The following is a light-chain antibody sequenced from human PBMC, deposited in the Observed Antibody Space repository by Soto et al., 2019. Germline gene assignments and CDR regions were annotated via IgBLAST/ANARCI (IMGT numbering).Light chain of an antibody. CDR1: SSNIGGNY. CDR2: DNH. Sequence: QAVVTQPPSVSAAPGQRVTISCSGSSSNIGGNYFSWYQVVPRTAPKLLIYDNHKRHSGVPDRFSGSKSGTSATLGIADLHAGDEAHYYCGTWDINLDTVVFGGGTKLTVL. V-gene: IGLV1-51*01. J-gene: IGLJ2*01. CDR3: GTWDINLDTVV.